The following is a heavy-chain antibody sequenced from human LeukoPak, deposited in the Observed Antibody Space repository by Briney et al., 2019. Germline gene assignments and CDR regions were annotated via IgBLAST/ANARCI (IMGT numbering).Heavy chain of an antibody. D-gene: IGHD6-6*01. J-gene: IGHJ4*02. V-gene: IGHV1-69*04. CDR1: GGTLSSYA. Sequence: ASVKVSCKASGGTLSSYAISWVRQAPGQGLEWMGRIIPILGIANYAQKFQGRVTITADKSTSTAYMELSSLRSEDTAVYYCARSAAARRGLYFDYWGQGTLVTISS. CDR3: ARSAAARRGLYFDY. CDR2: IIPILGIA.